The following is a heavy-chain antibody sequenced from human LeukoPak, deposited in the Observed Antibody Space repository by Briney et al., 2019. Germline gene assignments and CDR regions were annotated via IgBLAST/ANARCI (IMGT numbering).Heavy chain of an antibody. V-gene: IGHV3-53*01. D-gene: IGHD3-10*01. CDR2: IYSGGSA. CDR3: AKDDAWLRFGE. J-gene: IGHJ4*02. CDR1: GLTVSKNY. Sequence: PGGSLRLSCAASGLTVSKNYMSWVRQAPGKGLESVSVIYSGGSAYYADSVRGRFTISRDNSKNTVYLQVISLTAEDTAVYYCAKDDAWLRFGEWSQGTLVTVSS.